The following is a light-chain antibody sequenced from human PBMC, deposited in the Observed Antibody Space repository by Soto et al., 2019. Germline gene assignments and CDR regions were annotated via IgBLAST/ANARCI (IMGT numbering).Light chain of an antibody. J-gene: IGKJ1*01. CDR1: QSISSW. V-gene: IGKV1-5*02. CDR3: QQYNSYWK. Sequence: DIQMTPSPSTLSASVVDRVIIICRASQSISSWLAWYQQKPGKAPKLLIYDASSLESGVPSRFSGSGSGTEFTLTISSLQPDDFATYYCQQYNSYWKCGQGTKGDIK. CDR2: DAS.